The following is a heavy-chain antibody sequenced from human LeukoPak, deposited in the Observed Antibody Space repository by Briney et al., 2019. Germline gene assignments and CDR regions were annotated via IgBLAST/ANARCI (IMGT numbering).Heavy chain of an antibody. CDR1: GYSFTSYW. J-gene: IGHJ6*02. CDR2: IDPSDSYT. D-gene: IGHD3-22*01. V-gene: IGHV5-10-1*01. Sequence: GESLKISCKGSGYSFTSYWISWVRQMPGKGLEWMGRIDPSDSYTNYSPSFQGHVTISADKSISTAYLQWSSLKASDTAMYYCARLYDSSGSYYVYYGMDVWGQGTTVTVSS. CDR3: ARLYDSSGSYYVYYGMDV.